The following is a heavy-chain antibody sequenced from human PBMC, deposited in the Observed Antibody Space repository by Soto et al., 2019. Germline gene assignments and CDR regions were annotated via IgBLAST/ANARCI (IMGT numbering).Heavy chain of an antibody. Sequence: SGGSLRLSCAASGFTFSSYAMSWVRQAPGKGLEWVSAISGSGGSTYYADSVKGRFTISRDNSKNTLYLQMNSLRAEDTAVYYCAKTPLGYCSGGSCYSGYWGQGTLVTVSS. CDR2: ISGSGGST. J-gene: IGHJ4*02. CDR3: AKTPLGYCSGGSCYSGY. D-gene: IGHD2-15*01. CDR1: GFTFSSYA. V-gene: IGHV3-23*01.